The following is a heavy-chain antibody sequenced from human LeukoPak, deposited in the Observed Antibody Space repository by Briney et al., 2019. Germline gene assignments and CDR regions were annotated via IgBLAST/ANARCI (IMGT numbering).Heavy chain of an antibody. CDR1: GYSFTSYW. D-gene: IGHD2-8*01. CDR3: ARHGHCTNGVCYSNYYYYMDV. CDR2: IYPDDSDT. J-gene: IGHJ6*03. Sequence: NRGESLKISCKGSGYSFTSYWIGWVRQMHGKGLEWMGIIYPDDSDTRYSPSFEGQVIISVDRSISTAYLQWSSLKASDTATYYCARHGHCTNGVCYSNYYYYMDVWGKGTTVTVSS. V-gene: IGHV5-51*01.